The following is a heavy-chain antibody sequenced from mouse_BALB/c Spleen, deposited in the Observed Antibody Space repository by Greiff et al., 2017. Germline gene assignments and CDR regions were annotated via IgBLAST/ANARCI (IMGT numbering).Heavy chain of an antibody. D-gene: IGHD2-4*01. J-gene: IGHJ3*01. CDR1: GFSLTSYG. V-gene: IGHV2-9*02. Sequence: QVQLQQSGPGLVAPSQSLSITCTVSGFSLTSYGVHWVRQPPGKGLEWLGVIWAGGSTNYNSALMSRLSISKDNSKSQVFLKMNSLQTDDTAMYYCARVMITTGAWFAYWGQGTLVTVSA. CDR2: IWAGGST. CDR3: ARVMITTGAWFAY.